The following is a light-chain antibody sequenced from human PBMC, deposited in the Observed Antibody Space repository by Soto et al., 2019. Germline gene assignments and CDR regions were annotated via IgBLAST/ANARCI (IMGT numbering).Light chain of an antibody. CDR3: SSYTSSSTLL. CDR2: EVR. Sequence: QSVLTQPASVSGSPGQSIAISCTGTTSDIGIYNYVSWYQQHPGKAPKLMIYEVRNRPSGVSNRFSGSKSGTTASLTISGLQADDEADYYCSSYTSSSTLLFGGGTQLTVL. J-gene: IGLJ3*02. V-gene: IGLV2-14*01. CDR1: TSDIGIYNY.